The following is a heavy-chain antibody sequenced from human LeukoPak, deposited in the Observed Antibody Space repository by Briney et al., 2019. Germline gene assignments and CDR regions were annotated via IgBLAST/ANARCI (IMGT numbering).Heavy chain of an antibody. CDR1: GFTFSSYW. CDR3: ARGSHRRYSSSWYSL. Sequence: GGSLRLSCAASGFTFSSYWMSWVRQAPGKGLEWVANIKQDGSEKYYVDSVKGRFTISRDNSKNTLDLQMGSLRGEDMAVYYCARGSHRRYSSSWYSLWGQGTLVTVSS. CDR2: IKQDGSEK. D-gene: IGHD6-13*01. V-gene: IGHV3-7*01. J-gene: IGHJ4*02.